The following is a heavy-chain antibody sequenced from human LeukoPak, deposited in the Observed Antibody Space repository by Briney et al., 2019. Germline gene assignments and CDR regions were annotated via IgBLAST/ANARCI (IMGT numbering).Heavy chain of an antibody. D-gene: IGHD6-19*01. Sequence: GGSLRLSCAASGFTFTSYSMNWVRQAPGKGLEWVSTISGGGSTYYADSVKGRFTISRDNSKNTLYLQMNSLRAEDTAVYYCARSRGSGWPFDYWGQGTLVTVSS. CDR2: ISGGGST. J-gene: IGHJ4*02. V-gene: IGHV3-23*01. CDR3: ARSRGSGWPFDY. CDR1: GFTFTSYS.